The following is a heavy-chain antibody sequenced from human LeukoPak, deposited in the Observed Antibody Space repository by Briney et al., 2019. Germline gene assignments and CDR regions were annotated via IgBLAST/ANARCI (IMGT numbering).Heavy chain of an antibody. D-gene: IGHD5-12*01. Sequence: SETLSLTCTASGGSISSSSYYWGWIRQPPGKGLEWIGSIYYSGSTYYNLSLKSRVTISVDTSKNQFSLKLSSVTAADTAVYYCAREGGYGRHDYWGQGTLVTVSS. CDR1: GGSISSSSYY. CDR3: AREGGYGRHDY. J-gene: IGHJ4*02. CDR2: IYYSGST. V-gene: IGHV4-39*07.